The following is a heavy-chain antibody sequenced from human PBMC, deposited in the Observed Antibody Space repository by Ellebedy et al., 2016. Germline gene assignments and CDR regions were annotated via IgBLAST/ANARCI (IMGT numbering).Heavy chain of an antibody. CDR3: ARGMGIPFDY. V-gene: IGHV4-4*07. CDR1: GGSISSYY. CDR2: IYTSGGT. J-gene: IGHJ4*02. D-gene: IGHD7-27*01. Sequence: GSLRLXXTVSGGSISSYYWSWIRQPAGKGLEWIGRIYTSGGTNYNPSLKSRVTISVDTSKNQFSLKLSSVTAADTAVYYCARGMGIPFDYWGQGTLVTVSS.